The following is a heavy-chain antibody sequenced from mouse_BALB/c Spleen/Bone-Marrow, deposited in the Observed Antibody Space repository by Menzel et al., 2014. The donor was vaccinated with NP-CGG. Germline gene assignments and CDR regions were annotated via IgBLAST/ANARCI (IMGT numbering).Heavy chain of an antibody. J-gene: IGHJ1*01. D-gene: IGHD2-3*01. Sequence: VQLKQSGPGLVKPSQSLSLTCSVTGYSITGGYYWNWIRQFPGNKLQWMGYIRYDGNNNYNPSLKDRISITRDTSKNQFFLKLNSVTTDDTATYYCARGDGYFPYWYFDVWGAGTTLTVSS. CDR2: IRYDGNN. V-gene: IGHV3-6*02. CDR1: GYSITGGYY. CDR3: ARGDGYFPYWYFDV.